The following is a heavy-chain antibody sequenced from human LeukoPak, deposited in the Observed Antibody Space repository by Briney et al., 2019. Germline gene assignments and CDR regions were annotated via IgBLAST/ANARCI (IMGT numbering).Heavy chain of an antibody. CDR2: ISGNGFNT. V-gene: IGHV3-64*01. Sequence: GGALRLSCAASGFSFSSYAMYWVRQAPGKGLEYVSAISGNGFNTNYANSVKGRFTISRDNSNGTLFLQMGSLSAEDMAVYYCARGNSFSSSWPFDYWGQGTLVTVSS. D-gene: IGHD2-2*01. CDR3: ARGNSFSSSWPFDY. J-gene: IGHJ4*02. CDR1: GFSFSSYA.